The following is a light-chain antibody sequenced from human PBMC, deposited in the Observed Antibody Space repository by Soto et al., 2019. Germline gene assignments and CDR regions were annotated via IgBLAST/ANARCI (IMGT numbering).Light chain of an antibody. CDR1: QSVSRS. Sequence: QLTQSPSSLSASVGDRVIITCRASQSVSRSLNWYQQKAGQAPKLLIYAASTLHSGVPSRFSGSGSGTEFTLTLSSLQPEDFATYYCQQNAIIPPWTFGQGTKVDVK. CDR2: AAS. CDR3: QQNAIIPPWT. J-gene: IGKJ1*01. V-gene: IGKV1-39*01.